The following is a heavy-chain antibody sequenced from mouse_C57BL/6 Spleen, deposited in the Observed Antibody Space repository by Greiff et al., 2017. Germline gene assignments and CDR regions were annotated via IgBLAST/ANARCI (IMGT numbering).Heavy chain of an antibody. CDR1: GYPFTDYY. Sequence: EVQLQQSGPELVKPGASVKISCKASGYPFTDYYMNWVKQSHGKSLEWIGDINPNNGGTSYNQKFKGKATLTVDKSSSTAYMELRSLTSEDSAVYYCARFYDRYYYAMDYWGQGTSVTVSS. V-gene: IGHV1-26*01. D-gene: IGHD2-3*01. CDR2: INPNNGGT. J-gene: IGHJ4*01. CDR3: ARFYDRYYYAMDY.